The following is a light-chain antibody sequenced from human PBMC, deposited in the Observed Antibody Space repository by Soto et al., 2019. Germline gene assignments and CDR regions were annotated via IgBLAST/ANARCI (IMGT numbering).Light chain of an antibody. Sequence: DIQMTQSPSSLSASVGDRVTITCRASQSISNYLNWYQQKPGKAPKLLIAAASTLHSGVPSRFSGGGSGTDFTLTISSLQPEDFATYYCQQSYSSPLLTFGGGTTVDIK. J-gene: IGKJ4*01. CDR2: AAS. CDR3: QQSYSSPLLT. V-gene: IGKV1-39*01. CDR1: QSISNY.